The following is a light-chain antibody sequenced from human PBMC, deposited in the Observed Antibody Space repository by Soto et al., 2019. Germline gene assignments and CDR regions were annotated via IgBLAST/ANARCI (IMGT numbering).Light chain of an antibody. J-gene: IGLJ1*01. Sequence: VLTQPPSASGTPGQRVTISCSGSSSNIGSNTVNWYQQLPGTAPKLLIYSYNQRPSGVPDRFSGSKSVTSASLAISGLQSEDEADYYCAAWDDSLNGYVFGTGTKLTVL. CDR3: AAWDDSLNGYV. CDR2: SYN. V-gene: IGLV1-44*01. CDR1: SSNIGSNT.